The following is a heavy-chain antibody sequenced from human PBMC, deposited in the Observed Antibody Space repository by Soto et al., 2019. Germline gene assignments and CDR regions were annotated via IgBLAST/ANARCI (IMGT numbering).Heavy chain of an antibody. CDR2: ISAYNGNT. CDR3: ARGAVGITGTTSFDY. Sequence: AAVKVSCKASGYTFTSYGISWVRQAPGQGLEWMGWISAYNGNTNYAQKLQGRVTMTTDTSTSTAYMELRSLRSDDTAVYYCARGAVGITGTTSFDYWGQGTPVTVSS. D-gene: IGHD1-20*01. V-gene: IGHV1-18*01. CDR1: GYTFTSYG. J-gene: IGHJ4*02.